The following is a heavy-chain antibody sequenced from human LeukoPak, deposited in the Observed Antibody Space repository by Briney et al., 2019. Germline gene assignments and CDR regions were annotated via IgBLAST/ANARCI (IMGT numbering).Heavy chain of an antibody. CDR1: VGSLSSHY. Sequence: SETLSLTRTVSVGSLSSHYWSWIRQPPGKRLEWIGYIYYSGSTNYNPSLKSRVTIPVDTSKNQFSLKLSSVTAADTAVYYCARGRSSWYPTLFDYWGQGTLVTVSS. V-gene: IGHV4-59*11. CDR3: ARGRSSWYPTLFDY. CDR2: IYYSGST. J-gene: IGHJ4*02. D-gene: IGHD6-13*01.